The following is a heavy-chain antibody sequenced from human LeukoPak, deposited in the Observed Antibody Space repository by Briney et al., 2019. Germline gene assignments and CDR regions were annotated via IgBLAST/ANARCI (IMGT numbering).Heavy chain of an antibody. D-gene: IGHD6-13*01. CDR3: ARGGIAAAGTYYYYYYYMDV. J-gene: IGHJ6*03. Sequence: GASVKVSCKASGYTFTSYGISWVRQAPGQGLEWMGWISAYNGNTNYAQKLQGRVTMTTDTSTSTAYMELRSLRSDDTAVYYCARGGIAAAGTYYYYYYYMDVWGKGTTVTVSS. CDR1: GYTFTSYG. V-gene: IGHV1-18*01. CDR2: ISAYNGNT.